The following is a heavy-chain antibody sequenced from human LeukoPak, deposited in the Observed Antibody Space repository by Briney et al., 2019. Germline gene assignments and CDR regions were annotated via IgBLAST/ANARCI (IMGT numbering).Heavy chain of an antibody. V-gene: IGHV4-39*01. J-gene: IGHJ3*01. CDR1: GYSISSSSYY. Sequence: SETLSLTCAVSGYSISSSSYYWGWIRQPPGKGLEWIGSIYYSGSTYYNPSLKSRVTISVDTSKNQFSLKLSSVTAADTAVYYCARQRINWNDVDYWGQGTMVTVSS. CDR3: ARQRINWNDVDY. D-gene: IGHD1-20*01. CDR2: IYYSGST.